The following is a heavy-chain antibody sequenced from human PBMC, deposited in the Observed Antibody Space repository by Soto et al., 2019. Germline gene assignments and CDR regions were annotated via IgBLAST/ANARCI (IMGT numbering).Heavy chain of an antibody. CDR2: VYADGAT. V-gene: IGHV3-66*01. Sequence: EVQLVESGGGLVQPGESLRLSCAASGFTVSNYHMTWVRQATGKGLEWVSAVYADGATSHADSVKDRSTVSRDNSRNTLNLQMGGLRAEDTAVYSCARAGGGLDYWGQGTLVTVSS. D-gene: IGHD3-16*01. J-gene: IGHJ4*02. CDR1: GFTVSNYH. CDR3: ARAGGGLDY.